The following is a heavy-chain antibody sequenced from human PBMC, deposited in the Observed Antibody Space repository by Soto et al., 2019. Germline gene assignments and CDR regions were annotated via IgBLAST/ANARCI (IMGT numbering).Heavy chain of an antibody. D-gene: IGHD2-15*01. J-gene: IGHJ4*02. CDR1: GYIFTAYS. CDR3: AREASAVVSLDY. Sequence: ASVKVSCKASGYIFTAYSMHWVRQAPGQGVEWLGWHNHNSGDTIYAQKFQDRVTMTCDTSVSTAYLELSSLSSDDTALYYCAREASAVVSLDYWGQGTLVTVSS. CDR2: HNHNSGDT. V-gene: IGHV1-2*02.